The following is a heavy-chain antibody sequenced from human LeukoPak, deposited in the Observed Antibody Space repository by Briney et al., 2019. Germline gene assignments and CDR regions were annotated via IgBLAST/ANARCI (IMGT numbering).Heavy chain of an antibody. J-gene: IGHJ3*02. Sequence: GGSLRLSCAASGFTFSSYGMHWVRQAPGKGLEWVAFIRYDGSNKYYADSVKGRFTISRDNSKNTLYLQMNSLRAEDTAVYYCAKNFQPGRFLEWLLADDAFDIWGQGTMVTVSS. D-gene: IGHD3-3*01. CDR2: IRYDGSNK. V-gene: IGHV3-30*02. CDR1: GFTFSSYG. CDR3: AKNFQPGRFLEWLLADDAFDI.